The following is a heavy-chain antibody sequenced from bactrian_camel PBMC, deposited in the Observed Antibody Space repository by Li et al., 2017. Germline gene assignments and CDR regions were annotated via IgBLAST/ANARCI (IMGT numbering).Heavy chain of an antibody. D-gene: IGHD3*01. Sequence: QVQLVESGGGSVQAGESLRLTCRPSVYAHMYYCMAWYRQVPGEERETVARIDDDGTTTYADSVKGRFTISKDNSWDILYLQMDSLKPEDTAMYYCAADQNAALFPRCPLWVGSQYDYRYWGQGTQVTVS. CDR2: IDDDGTT. CDR1: VYAHMYYC. V-gene: IGHV3S53*01. J-gene: IGHJ4*01. CDR3: AADQNAALFPRCPLWVGSQYDYRY.